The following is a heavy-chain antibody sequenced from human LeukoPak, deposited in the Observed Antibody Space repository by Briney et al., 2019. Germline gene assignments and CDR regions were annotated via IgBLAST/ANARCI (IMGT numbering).Heavy chain of an antibody. V-gene: IGHV3-30*04. Sequence: GGSRRLSCVASGFTFSSYTMHWVRQAPGKGLEWVAVISYDGNNKYYADSAQGRFTISRDNSKNTIHLQMNSLRAEDTAMYYCARKGGTMVHYRHFDQWGQGTLVTVSS. D-gene: IGHD3-10*01. CDR3: ARKGGTMVHYRHFDQ. CDR2: ISYDGNNK. J-gene: IGHJ4*02. CDR1: GFTFSSYT.